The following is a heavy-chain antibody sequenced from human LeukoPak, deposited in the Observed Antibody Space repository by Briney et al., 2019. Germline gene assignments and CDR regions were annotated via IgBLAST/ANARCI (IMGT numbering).Heavy chain of an antibody. V-gene: IGHV4-59*01. CDR1: GGSISSYY. CDR2: IYYSGST. Sequence: PSETLSLTCTVSGGSISSYYWSWIRQPPGKGLEWIGYIYYSGSTNYNPSLKSRVTISVDTSKNQFSLKLSSVTAADTAVYYCAGDKYSSSAFDYWGQGTLVTVSS. J-gene: IGHJ4*02. CDR3: AGDKYSSSAFDY. D-gene: IGHD6-13*01.